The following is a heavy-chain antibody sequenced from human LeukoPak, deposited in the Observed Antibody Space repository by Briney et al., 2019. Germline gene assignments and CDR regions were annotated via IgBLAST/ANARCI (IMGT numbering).Heavy chain of an antibody. CDR1: GDIVSSNSAG. D-gene: IGHD2-2*01. CDR2: TYNRSKWYN. J-gene: IGHJ4*02. CDR3: ARVSSRILDY. V-gene: IGHV6-1*01. Sequence: SQSLSLTCAISGDIVSSNSAGWNWIRHSPSRGLEWLGRTYNRSKWYNDYEESVKSRITINPDTSKNQFSLQLNSVTPQDTAVYYCARVSSRILDYWGQGTLVTVSS.